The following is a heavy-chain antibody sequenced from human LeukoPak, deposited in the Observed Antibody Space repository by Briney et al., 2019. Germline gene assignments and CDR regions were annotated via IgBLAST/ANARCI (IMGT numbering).Heavy chain of an antibody. CDR3: ARDEGCGGSCYSDY. CDR2: INPNSGGT. CDR1: GYTFTSYD. J-gene: IGHJ4*02. D-gene: IGHD2-15*01. V-gene: IGHV1-2*02. Sequence: GASVKVSCKASGYTFTSYDINWVRQATGQGLEWMGWINPNSGGTNYAQRFQGRVTMTRDTSISTAYMELSRLRSDDTAVYYCARDEGCGGSCYSDYWGQGTLVTVSS.